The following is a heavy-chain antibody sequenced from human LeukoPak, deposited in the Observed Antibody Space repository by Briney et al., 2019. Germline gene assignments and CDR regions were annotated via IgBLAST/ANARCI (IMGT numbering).Heavy chain of an antibody. J-gene: IGHJ4*02. CDR3: ARRTTFGEFDY. CDR2: IYYSGST. V-gene: IGHV4-59*08. CDR1: GGSISSYY. Sequence: SGTLSLTCTVSGGSISSYYWSWIRQPPGKGLEWIGYIYYSGSTNYNPSLKSRVTISVDTSKNQFSLKLSSVTAADTAVYYCARRTTFGEFDYWGQGTLVTVSS. D-gene: IGHD3-10*01.